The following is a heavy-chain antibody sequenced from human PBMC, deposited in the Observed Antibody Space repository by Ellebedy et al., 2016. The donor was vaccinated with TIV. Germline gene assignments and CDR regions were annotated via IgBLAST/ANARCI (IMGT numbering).Heavy chain of an antibody. CDR2: ISSSGSYL. CDR3: ASSRYHYYVGNTIFAY. Sequence: PGGSLRLSCAASGFTFSSYTINWVRQTPGKGLEWVSSISSSGSYLYYADSVKGRSTISRDNSKNTLYLQMNSRRPEDTAVYYCASSRYHYYVGNTIFAYWGQGTLVTVSS. J-gene: IGHJ4*02. D-gene: IGHD3-10*02. V-gene: IGHV3-21*04. CDR1: GFTFSSYT.